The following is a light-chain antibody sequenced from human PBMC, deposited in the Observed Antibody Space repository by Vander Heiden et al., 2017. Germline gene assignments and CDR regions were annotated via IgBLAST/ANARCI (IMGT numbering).Light chain of an antibody. CDR2: DAS. J-gene: IGKJ4*01. CDR1: QSVKSD. Sequence: EIVMTQSPATLSVSPGERATLSCRASQSVKSDLAWYQQKPGQAPRLLMYDASTRATGFPASFSGSGYGTEFTLTISSLQSEDFALYFCQQYNSWPLTFGGGTKVEIK. V-gene: IGKV3-15*01. CDR3: QQYNSWPLT.